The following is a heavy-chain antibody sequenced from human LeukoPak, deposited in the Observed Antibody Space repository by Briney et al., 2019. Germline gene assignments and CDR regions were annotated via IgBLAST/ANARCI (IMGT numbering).Heavy chain of an antibody. CDR2: ILGSGDST. CDR3: ARSFRPFNSATWFLSFDC. Sequence: RGSLTLSCAASAFTLSNFSITWVRQAPGEGRGWVSTILGSGDSTYYADSVKGRFTISRDNSKNTVHLQMNSLRAEDTAVYYCARSFRPFNSATWFLSFDCWGPGTLVTVS. J-gene: IGHJ4*02. V-gene: IGHV3-23*01. CDR1: AFTLSNFS. D-gene: IGHD3-10*01.